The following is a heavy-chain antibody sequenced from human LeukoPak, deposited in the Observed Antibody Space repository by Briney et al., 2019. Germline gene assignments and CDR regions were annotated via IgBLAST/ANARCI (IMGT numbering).Heavy chain of an antibody. D-gene: IGHD6-13*01. J-gene: IGHJ3*01. V-gene: IGHV3-23*01. CDR3: AKARVAAAGTGAFDV. CDR1: GITVNNYG. Sequence: GGSLRLSCAASGITVNNYGMTWVRQAPGKGLEWVSAFSATDGSAQYADSVRGRFSISRDNSKNSLYLQMNSLGDEDTAVYFCAKARVAAAGTGAFDVWGQGTTVTVS. CDR2: FSATDGSA.